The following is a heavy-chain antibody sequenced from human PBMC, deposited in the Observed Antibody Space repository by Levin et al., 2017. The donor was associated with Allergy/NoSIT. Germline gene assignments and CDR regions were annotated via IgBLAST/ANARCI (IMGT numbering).Heavy chain of an antibody. CDR2: IYSGGST. V-gene: IGHV3-53*01. Sequence: GGSLRLSCAASGFSVSSNYMSWVRQAPGKGLEWVSVIYSGGSTYYADSVKGRFTISRDTSKNTLNLQMNSLRAEDTAVYYCARASNWNYDYWGQGTLVTVSS. D-gene: IGHD1-7*01. CDR1: GFSVSSNY. J-gene: IGHJ4*02. CDR3: ARASNWNYDY.